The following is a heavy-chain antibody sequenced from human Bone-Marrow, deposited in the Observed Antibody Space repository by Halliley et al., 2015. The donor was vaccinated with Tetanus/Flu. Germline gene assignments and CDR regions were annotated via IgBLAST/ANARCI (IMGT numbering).Heavy chain of an antibody. J-gene: IGHJ4*02. CDR3: ARVLDDSSGYYYDF. V-gene: IGHV3-7*01. CDR2: IKEDGSEK. Sequence: AVSGFTFSRYWMSWVRQAPGKGLEWVANIKEDGSEKHYVDSVKGRFTISRDNAKNSVYLQMNSLRAEDTAVYHCARVLDDSSGYYYDFWGQGTLVTVSA. CDR1: GFTFSRYW. D-gene: IGHD3-22*01.